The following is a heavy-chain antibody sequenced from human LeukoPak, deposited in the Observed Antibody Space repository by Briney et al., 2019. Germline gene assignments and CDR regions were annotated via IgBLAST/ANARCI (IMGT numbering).Heavy chain of an antibody. D-gene: IGHD2-21*01. CDR2: VKQDGSKK. V-gene: IGHV3-7*01. CDR1: GFTFSSYG. J-gene: IGHJ3*02. Sequence: GGSLRLSCAASGFTFSSYGMHWVRQAPGKGLEWVANVKQDGSKKYYVDSVKGRFTISRDNAKNSLYLQMNSLRAEDTAVYYCARDLWDCGGDCPPGAFDIWGQGTMVTVSS. CDR3: ARDLWDCGGDCPPGAFDI.